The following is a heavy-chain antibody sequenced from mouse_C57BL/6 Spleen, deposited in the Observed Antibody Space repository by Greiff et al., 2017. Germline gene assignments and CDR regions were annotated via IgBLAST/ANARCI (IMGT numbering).Heavy chain of an antibody. Sequence: QVQLQQPGAELVKPGASVQMSCKASGYTFTSYWLTWVKQRPGQGLEWIGDIYPGSGSTNYNEKFKSKATLTVDTSSSTAYMPLSSLTSEDSAGYYCASAEDYYGSSYWFAYWGQGTLVTVSA. J-gene: IGHJ3*01. CDR3: ASAEDYYGSSYWFAY. CDR1: GYTFTSYW. V-gene: IGHV1-55*01. CDR2: IYPGSGST. D-gene: IGHD1-1*01.